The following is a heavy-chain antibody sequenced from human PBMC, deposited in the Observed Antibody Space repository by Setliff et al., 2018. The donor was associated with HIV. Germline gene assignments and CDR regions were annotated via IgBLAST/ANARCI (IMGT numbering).Heavy chain of an antibody. CDR1: GYSFTTYW. CDR2: IYPGDSDT. CDR3: ARPYCGGDCYDAFDI. D-gene: IGHD2-21*02. Sequence: GESPKISCKGSGYSFTTYWIGWVRQMPGKGLEWMGIIYPGDSDTRYSPSFQGQVTISADRSISTAYLQWSSLKASDTAMYYCARPYCGGDCYDAFDIWGQGTMVTVSS. J-gene: IGHJ3*02. V-gene: IGHV5-51*01.